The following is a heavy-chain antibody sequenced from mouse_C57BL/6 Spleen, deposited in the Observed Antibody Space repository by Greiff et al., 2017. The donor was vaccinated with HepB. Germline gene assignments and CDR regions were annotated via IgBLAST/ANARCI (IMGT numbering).Heavy chain of an antibody. D-gene: IGHD2-1*01. V-gene: IGHV1-64*01. Sequence: VKLQQPGAELVKPGASVKLSCKASGYTFTSYWMHWVKQRPGQGLEWIGMIHPNSGSTNYNEKFKSKATLTVDKSSSTAYMQLSSLTSEDSAVYYCALYFGYAMDYWGQGTSVTVSS. CDR1: GYTFTSYW. CDR3: ALYFGYAMDY. J-gene: IGHJ4*01. CDR2: IHPNSGST.